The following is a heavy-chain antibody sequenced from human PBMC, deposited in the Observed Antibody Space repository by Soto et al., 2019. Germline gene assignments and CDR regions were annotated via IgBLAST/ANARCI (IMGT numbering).Heavy chain of an antibody. D-gene: IGHD3-3*01. Sequence: PSETLSLTCTVSGGSISSSSYYWGWIRQPPGKGLEWIGSIYYSGSTYYNPSLKSRVTIPVDTSKNQFSLKLSSVTAADTAVYYCARDFTIFGVAEGVWFDPWGQGTLVTVSS. CDR1: GGSISSSSYY. V-gene: IGHV4-39*02. J-gene: IGHJ5*02. CDR2: IYYSGST. CDR3: ARDFTIFGVAEGVWFDP.